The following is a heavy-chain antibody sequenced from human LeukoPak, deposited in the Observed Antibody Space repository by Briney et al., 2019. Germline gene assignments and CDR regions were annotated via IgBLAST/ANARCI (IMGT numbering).Heavy chain of an antibody. D-gene: IGHD6-6*01. CDR2: IYYSGST. CDR1: GGSISSGDYY. V-gene: IGHV4-30-4*01. J-gene: IGHJ6*02. CDR3: ARHSAPSIAARPGYYYGMDV. Sequence: PSETLSLTCTVSGGSISSGDYYWSWVRQPPGKGLEWIGYIYYSGSTYYNPSLKSRVTISVDTSKNQFSLKLSSVTAADTAVYYCARHSAPSIAARPGYYYGMDVWGQGTTVTVSS.